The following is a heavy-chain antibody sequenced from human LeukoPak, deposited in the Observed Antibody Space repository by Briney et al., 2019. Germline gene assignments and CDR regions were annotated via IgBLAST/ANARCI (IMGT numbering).Heavy chain of an antibody. CDR3: ASLGHTYGFAFDV. J-gene: IGHJ3*01. CDR1: GYSFTSYW. CDR2: IYPGDSDT. Sequence: GESLKISCKGSGYSFTSYWIGWVRQMPGKGLEWMGIIYPGDSDTRYSPSFQGQITISADKSITTAYLQWRSLKASDTAMYCCASLGHTYGFAFDVWGQGTMVTVSS. D-gene: IGHD5-18*01. V-gene: IGHV5-51*01.